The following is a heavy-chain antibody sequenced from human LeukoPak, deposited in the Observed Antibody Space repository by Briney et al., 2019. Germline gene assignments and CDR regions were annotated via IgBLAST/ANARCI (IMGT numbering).Heavy chain of an antibody. Sequence: VASVKVSCKASGYTFTSYDFNWVRQATGQRPEWMGWMSPNSGDTGYAQKFQGRVTMTRDTSTSTVYMELSSLRSEDTAVYYCARVVRGGYYYNWGQGTLVTVSS. CDR1: GYTFTSYD. CDR2: MSPNSGDT. D-gene: IGHD3-22*01. V-gene: IGHV1-8*01. CDR3: ARVVRGGYYYN. J-gene: IGHJ4*02.